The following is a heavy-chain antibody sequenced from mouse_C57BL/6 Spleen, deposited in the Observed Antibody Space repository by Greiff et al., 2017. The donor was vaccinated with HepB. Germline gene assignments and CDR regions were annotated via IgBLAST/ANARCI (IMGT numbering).Heavy chain of an antibody. CDR1: GYTFTSYT. V-gene: IGHV1-4*01. D-gene: IGHD5-5*01. CDR2: INPSSGYT. CDR3: ARSDYPRYAMDY. Sequence: QVQLQQSGAELARPGASVKMSCKASGYTFTSYTMHWVNQRPGQGLEWIGYINPSSGYTKYNQKFKDKATLAADKSSSTAYMQLSSLTSEDSAVYDCARSDYPRYAMDYWGQGTSVTVSS. J-gene: IGHJ4*01.